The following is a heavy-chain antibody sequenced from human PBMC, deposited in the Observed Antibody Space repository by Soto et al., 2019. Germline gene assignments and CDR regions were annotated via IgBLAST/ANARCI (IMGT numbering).Heavy chain of an antibody. CDR2: IIPIFGTA. J-gene: IGHJ4*02. V-gene: IGHV1-69*13. Sequence: SVKVSCKASGYSFSFYGINWVRQAPGQGLEWMGGIIPIFGTANYAQKFQGRVTITADESTSTAYMELSSLRSEDTAVYYCARISTQWPGTWSYFDYWGQGXLVTSPQ. CDR3: ARISTQWPGTWSYFDY. D-gene: IGHD6-19*01. CDR1: GYSFSFYG.